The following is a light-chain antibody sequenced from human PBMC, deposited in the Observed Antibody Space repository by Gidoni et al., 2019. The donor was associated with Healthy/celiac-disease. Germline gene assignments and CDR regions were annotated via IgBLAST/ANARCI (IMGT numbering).Light chain of an antibody. J-gene: IGKJ2*01. V-gene: IGKV4-1*01. Sequence: DLVMTPSPHSLAVSLGERAPINCKSSQSVLYSSNNKNYLAWYQQKPGQPPKLLIYWASTRESGVPDRFSGSGSGTDFTLTISSLQAEDVAVYYCQQYYSTPHTFGQGTKLEIK. CDR3: QQYYSTPHT. CDR2: WAS. CDR1: QSVLYSSNNKNY.